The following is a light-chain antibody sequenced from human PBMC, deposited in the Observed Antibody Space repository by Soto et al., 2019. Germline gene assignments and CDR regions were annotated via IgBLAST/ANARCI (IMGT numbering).Light chain of an antibody. J-gene: IGKJ1*01. CDR3: LQDYNYPWT. CDR1: QAIRND. CDR2: AAS. V-gene: IGKV1-6*01. Sequence: AIQMTQSPSSLSASVGDRVTITCRASQAIRNDLGWYQQKPGKTTKLLIYAASTLQSGVPSRFSGSGSGTELTLTISTLQPEDFATDYCLQDYNYPWTFGQGTKVEIK.